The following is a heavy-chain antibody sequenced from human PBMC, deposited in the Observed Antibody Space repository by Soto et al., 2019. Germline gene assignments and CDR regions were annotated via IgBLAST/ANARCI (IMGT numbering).Heavy chain of an antibody. CDR1: GSAFTSYA. CDR3: ARDAKWDPRGVEAQQDEYFDH. D-gene: IGHD1-26*01. Sequence: XSVKVSCSPSGSAFTSYARDLVRQAPGQSLECMGWVDTGNGNTKYSPKFQGRVTITRDTYANTADMELSSLRSEDTAVYYCARDAKWDPRGVEAQQDEYFDHWGQGTLVTVSS. CDR2: VDTGNGNT. V-gene: IGHV1-3*04. J-gene: IGHJ4*02.